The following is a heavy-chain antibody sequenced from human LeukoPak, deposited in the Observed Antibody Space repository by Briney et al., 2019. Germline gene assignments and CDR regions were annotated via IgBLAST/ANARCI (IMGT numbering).Heavy chain of an antibody. V-gene: IGHV3-43*02. D-gene: IGHD3-22*01. CDR3: AKDRHYYDSSGYNYFDY. CDR1: GFTFDDYA. J-gene: IGHJ4*02. Sequence: GGSLRLSCAASGFTFDDYAMHWVRHAPGKGLEWVSLISGDGGSTYYADSVKGRFTISRDNSKNSLYLQMNSLRTEDTALYYCAKDRHYYDSSGYNYFDYWGQGTLVTVSS. CDR2: ISGDGGST.